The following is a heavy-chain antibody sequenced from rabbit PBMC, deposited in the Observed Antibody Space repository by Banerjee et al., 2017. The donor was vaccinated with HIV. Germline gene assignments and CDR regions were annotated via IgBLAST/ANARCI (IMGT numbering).Heavy chain of an antibody. Sequence: QEQLEESGGGLVKPEGSLTLTCKASGFSSSSSYWICWVRQAPGKGLEWIACIYTDSDGTWYASWVNGRFTITRSTSLNTVTLQMTSLTAADTATYFCARRTYDWLNYADYFNLWGQGTLVTVS. J-gene: IGHJ4*01. V-gene: IGHV1S43*01. CDR2: IYTDSDGT. D-gene: IGHD3-3*01. CDR3: ARRTYDWLNYADYFNL. CDR1: GFSSSSSYW.